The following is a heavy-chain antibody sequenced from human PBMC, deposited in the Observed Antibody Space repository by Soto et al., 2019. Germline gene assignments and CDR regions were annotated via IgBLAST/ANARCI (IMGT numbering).Heavy chain of an antibody. CDR3: ARSGAALVRGSIGGFDY. Sequence: QVHLQQWGAGLLKPSETLSLTCAVNGGAFNGYYWTWIRQSPGKGLQWIGEINHSGTVDYNPSLKSRVTFSIDTSTNQFSLTLTSVTAADTAVYSCARSGAALVRGSIGGFDYWGQGTLVTVSS. CDR1: GGAFNGYY. V-gene: IGHV4-34*01. CDR2: INHSGTV. D-gene: IGHD3-10*01. J-gene: IGHJ4*02.